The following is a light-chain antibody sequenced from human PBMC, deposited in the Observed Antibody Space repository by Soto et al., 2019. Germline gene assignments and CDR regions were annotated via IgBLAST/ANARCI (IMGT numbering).Light chain of an antibody. V-gene: IGLV4-60*03. Sequence: QTVVTQSSSASASLGSSVKLTCTLNSGHSSNIIAWHQQQPGKAPRYLMKLEGSGSYNKGSGVPDRFSGSSSGADRYLTISNLQSEDEADYYCETWDSKSRVFGGGTQLTVL. CDR2: LEGSGSY. J-gene: IGLJ2*01. CDR3: ETWDSKSRV. CDR1: SGHSSNI.